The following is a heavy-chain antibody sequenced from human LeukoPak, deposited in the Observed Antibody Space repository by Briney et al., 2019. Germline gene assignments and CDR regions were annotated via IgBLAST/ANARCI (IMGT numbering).Heavy chain of an antibody. CDR1: GGSFSGYY. CDR2: INHSGST. CDR3: ARSTHADAQD. V-gene: IGHV4-34*01. J-gene: IGHJ4*02. Sequence: PSETLSLTCAVYGGSFSGYYWSWIRQPPGKGLEWIGEINHSGSTNYNPSLKSRVTISVDTSKNQFSLKLSSVTAADTAVYYCARSTHADAQDWGQGTLVTVSS. D-gene: IGHD2-15*01.